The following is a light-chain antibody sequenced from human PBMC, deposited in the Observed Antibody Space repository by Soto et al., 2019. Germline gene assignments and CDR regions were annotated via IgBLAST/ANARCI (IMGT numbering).Light chain of an antibody. CDR3: QQSSSTLYT. CDR1: QSISTL. CDR2: AAS. Sequence: DIQMTQSPSSLSASVGDRVTITCRASQSISTLVNWYQQKPGKAPNLLIYAASSLQSGVPSRFSGSGSGTDFTLTISSLQPEDFATYYCQQSSSTLYTFGQGTKLEIK. V-gene: IGKV1-39*01. J-gene: IGKJ2*01.